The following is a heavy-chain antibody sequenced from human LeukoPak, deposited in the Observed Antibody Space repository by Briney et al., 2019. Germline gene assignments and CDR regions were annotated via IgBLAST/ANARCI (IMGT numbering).Heavy chain of an antibody. CDR1: GFTFNDYA. CDR3: ARDYGLWFSGWLDY. Sequence: GRSLRLSCAASGFTFNDYAMHWVRQVPGKGLEWVSSISWNRDSIAYADSVQGRFTISRDNAKNSLYLQMNSLRAEDTAVYYCARDYGLWFSGWLDYWGQGTLVTVSS. CDR2: ISWNRDSI. D-gene: IGHD6-19*01. J-gene: IGHJ4*02. V-gene: IGHV3-9*01.